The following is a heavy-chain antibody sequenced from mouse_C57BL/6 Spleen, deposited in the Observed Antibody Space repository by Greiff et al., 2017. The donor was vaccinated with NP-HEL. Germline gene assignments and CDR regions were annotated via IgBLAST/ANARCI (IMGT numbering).Heavy chain of an antibody. J-gene: IGHJ4*01. CDR1: GIDFSRYW. D-gene: IGHD3-2*02. CDR3: ARGGTSGYAMDY. Sequence: EVMLLQSGGGLVQPGGSLKLSCAASGIDFSRYWMSWVRRAPGKGLEWIGEINPDSSTINYAPSLKDKFIISRDNAKNTLYLQMSKVRSEDTALYYCARGGTSGYAMDYWGQGTSVTVSS. CDR2: INPDSSTI. V-gene: IGHV4-1*01.